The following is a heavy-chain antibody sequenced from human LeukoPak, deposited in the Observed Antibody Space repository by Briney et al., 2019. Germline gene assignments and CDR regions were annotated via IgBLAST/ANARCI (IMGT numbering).Heavy chain of an antibody. J-gene: IGHJ4*02. D-gene: IGHD3-10*01. CDR1: GGSIRSSSYY. Sequence: SETLSLTCTASGGSIRSSSYYWGWIRQPPGKGLEWIGSTYYSGSTYYNPSLESRVTISVDTSKNQFSLKLSSVTAADMAVYYCASAGSYWVDYWGQGTLVTVSS. V-gene: IGHV4-39*01. CDR2: TYYSGST. CDR3: ASAGSYWVDY.